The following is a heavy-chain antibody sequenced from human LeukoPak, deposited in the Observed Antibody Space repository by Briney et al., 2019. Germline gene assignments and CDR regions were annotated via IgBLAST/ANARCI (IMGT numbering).Heavy chain of an antibody. CDR1: GFAFSTYS. J-gene: IGHJ4*02. CDR3: ARVQAGKWDFDF. V-gene: IGHV3-48*01. CDR2: IRSDSNII. Sequence: GGSLRLSCTASGFAFSTYSMNWVRQAPGKGLEWVSYIRSDSNIINYAESVKGRFTISRDNAKNSLYLQMNSLRAEDTAVYFCARVQAGKWDFDFWGQGTLVTVSS. D-gene: IGHD2-8*01.